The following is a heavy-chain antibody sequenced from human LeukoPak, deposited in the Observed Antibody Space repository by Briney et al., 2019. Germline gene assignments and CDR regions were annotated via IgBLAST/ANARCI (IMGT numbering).Heavy chain of an antibody. CDR3: ARVVGYYGSGSPSP. J-gene: IGHJ5*02. Sequence: GASVKVSCTASGYTFTVYYMHWVRQAPGQGLEWMGWINPNSGGTNYAQKFQGRVTMTRDTSISTAYMELSRLRSDDTAVYYCARVVGYYGSGSPSPWGQGTLVTVSS. D-gene: IGHD3-10*01. CDR1: GYTFTVYY. V-gene: IGHV1-2*02. CDR2: INPNSGGT.